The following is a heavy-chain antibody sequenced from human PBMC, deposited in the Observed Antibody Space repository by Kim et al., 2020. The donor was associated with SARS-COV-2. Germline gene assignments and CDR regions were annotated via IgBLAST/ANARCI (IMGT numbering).Heavy chain of an antibody. V-gene: IGHV3-21*01. D-gene: IGHD6-6*01. CDR3: ARDRSSSSGLVGY. Sequence: YADSVKGRFTISRDNAKNSLYLQMNSLRAEDTAVYYCARDRSSSSGLVGYWGQGTLVTVSS. J-gene: IGHJ4*02.